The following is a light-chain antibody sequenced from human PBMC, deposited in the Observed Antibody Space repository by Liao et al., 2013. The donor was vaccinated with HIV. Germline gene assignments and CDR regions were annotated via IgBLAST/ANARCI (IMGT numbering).Light chain of an antibody. CDR1: KLGYKY. CDR2: QDI. Sequence: SYELTQPPSVSVSPGQTASITCSGDKLGYKYTSWYQQKPGQSPVLVIYQDIKRPSGIPERFSGSNFGNAATLTISGTQSMDEADYYCQAWDNSAVIFGGGTKLTVL. J-gene: IGLJ2*01. CDR3: QAWDNSAVI. V-gene: IGLV3-1*01.